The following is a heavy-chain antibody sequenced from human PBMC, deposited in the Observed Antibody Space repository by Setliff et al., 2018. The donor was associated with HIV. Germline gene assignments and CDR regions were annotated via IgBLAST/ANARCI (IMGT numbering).Heavy chain of an antibody. CDR3: ALTGHRLLRGYMDV. CDR2: LYVSGDT. Sequence: PSETLSLTCYVTDDPISSYYWSWVRQPAGKGLEWIGRLYVSGDTNYNPSLKSRVTMSLDTSKKHFSLKLKSVIAADTAVYYCALTGHRLLRGYMDVWGKGTTVTVSS. CDR1: DDPISSYY. D-gene: IGHD2-15*01. V-gene: IGHV4-4*07. J-gene: IGHJ6*03.